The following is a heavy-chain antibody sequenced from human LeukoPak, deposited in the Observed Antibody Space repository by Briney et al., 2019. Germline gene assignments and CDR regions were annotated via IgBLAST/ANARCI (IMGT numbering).Heavy chain of an antibody. CDR1: GFTFSDYY. Sequence: GGSLRLSCTASGFTFSDYYMSWIRQAPGKGLEWVSYISDRGDSIYYADSVKGRFTISRDNATNSVSLQMDSLRDEDTAVYYCARLKAGNWGPGSLVTVSS. V-gene: IGHV3-11*01. CDR2: ISDRGDSI. J-gene: IGHJ4*01. CDR3: ARLKAGN.